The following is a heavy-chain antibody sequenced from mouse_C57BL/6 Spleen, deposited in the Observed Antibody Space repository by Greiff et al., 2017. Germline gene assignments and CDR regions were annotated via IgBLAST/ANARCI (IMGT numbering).Heavy chain of an antibody. V-gene: IGHV1-54*01. J-gene: IGHJ4*01. CDR3: ARSVDYPFYAMDY. CDR1: GYAFTDYL. Sequence: VQLQQSGAELVRPGTSVKVSCTASGYAFTDYLIEWVKQRPGQGLEWIGVINPGSGGTNYNEKFKGKATLTADKSSSTAYMQLSSLTSEDSAVYFCARSVDYPFYAMDYWGQGTSVTVSS. D-gene: IGHD5-5*01. CDR2: INPGSGGT.